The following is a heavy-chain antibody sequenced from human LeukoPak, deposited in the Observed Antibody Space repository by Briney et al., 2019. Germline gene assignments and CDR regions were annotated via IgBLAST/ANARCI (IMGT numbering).Heavy chain of an antibody. CDR2: IIPIFGTA. Sequence: SVKVSCKASGGTFSSYAISWVRQAPGQGLEWMGGIIPIFGTANYAQMFQGRVTITTDESTSTAYMELSSLRSEDTAVYYCASFSPYYDFWSGYDYWGQGTLVTVSS. V-gene: IGHV1-69*05. CDR1: GGTFSSYA. J-gene: IGHJ4*02. CDR3: ASFSPYYDFWSGYDY. D-gene: IGHD3-3*01.